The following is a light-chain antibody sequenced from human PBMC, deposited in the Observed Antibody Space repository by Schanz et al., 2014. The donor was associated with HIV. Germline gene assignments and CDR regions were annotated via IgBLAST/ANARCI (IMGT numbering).Light chain of an antibody. V-gene: IGLV1-40*01. J-gene: IGLJ3*02. CDR3: AAWDDSLSGWV. CDR1: SSNIGAGYF. Sequence: QSVLTQPPSVSGAPGQRVTISCTGSSSNIGAGYFVHWYQQLPGTAPKLLIYDDKKRPSGVPDRFAGSKSGTSASLAISGLRSEDEADYYCAAWDDSLSGWVFGGGTKVTVL. CDR2: DDK.